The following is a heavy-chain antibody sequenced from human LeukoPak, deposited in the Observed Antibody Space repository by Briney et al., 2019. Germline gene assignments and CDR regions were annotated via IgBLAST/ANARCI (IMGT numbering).Heavy chain of an antibody. CDR3: TRDRVNGASHRARVKHYYGMDV. CDR1: GFTFSSYW. CDR2: IYSGGST. J-gene: IGHJ6*02. Sequence: GGSLRLSCAASGFTFSSYWMSWVRQAPGKGLEWVSVIYSGGSTYYADSVKGRFTISRHNSKNTLYLQMNSLRAEDTAVYYCTRDRVNGASHRARVKHYYGMDVWGQGTTVTVSS. V-gene: IGHV3-53*04. D-gene: IGHD5-18*01.